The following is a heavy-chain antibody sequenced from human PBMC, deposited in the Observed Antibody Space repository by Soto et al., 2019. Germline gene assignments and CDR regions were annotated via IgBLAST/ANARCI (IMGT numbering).Heavy chain of an antibody. CDR1: GYTFTSYD. V-gene: IGHV1-8*01. Sequence: ASVKVSCKASGYTFTSYDIDWVRQATGQGLGWMGRVNPNSGNTAYAQKFQGSVTMTRNTSISTAHMELSRLRSEDRAVYYCVRDGEAAVGSVYLDYWGQGTQVTV. D-gene: IGHD6-13*01. J-gene: IGHJ4*02. CDR2: VNPNSGNT. CDR3: VRDGEAAVGSVYLDY.